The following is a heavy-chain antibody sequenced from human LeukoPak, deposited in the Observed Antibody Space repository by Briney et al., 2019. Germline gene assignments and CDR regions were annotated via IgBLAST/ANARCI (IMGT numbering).Heavy chain of an antibody. CDR3: ARGPEGYSYGYQFDY. V-gene: IGHV4-59*01. CDR2: IYYSGST. D-gene: IGHD5-18*01. J-gene: IGHJ4*02. Sequence: PSETLSLTCTVSGGSISSYYWSWIRQPPGKGLEWIGYIYYSGSTNYNPSLKSRVTISVDTSKNQFSLKLSSVTAADTAVYYCARGPEGYSYGYQFDYWGQGTLVTVSS. CDR1: GGSISSYY.